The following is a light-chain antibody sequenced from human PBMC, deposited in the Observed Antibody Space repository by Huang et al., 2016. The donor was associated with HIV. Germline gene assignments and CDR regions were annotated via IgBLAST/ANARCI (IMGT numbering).Light chain of an antibody. CDR2: KAS. CDR3: QQYSRSAT. V-gene: IGKV1-5*03. CDR1: QSFTIW. J-gene: IGKJ2*01. Sequence: DIQMTQSPSTLSAAVGDRVTITCRASQSFTIWLAWFQQKPGKAPKLLIYKASTLESWVPSRFSGSGSGTEFTLTIDSLQPDDVATYYCQQYSRSATFGQGTKLEIK.